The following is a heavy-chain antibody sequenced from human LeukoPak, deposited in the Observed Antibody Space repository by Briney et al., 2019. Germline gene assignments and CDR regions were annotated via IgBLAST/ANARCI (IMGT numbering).Heavy chain of an antibody. J-gene: IGHJ4*02. CDR1: GDSVSSNSAA. Sequence: SQTLSLTCALSGDSVSSNSAAWHWIRQSPSRGLEWLGRTYYRSKSYNDYAVSVKIRITINPDTSKNQFSLQLNSVTPEDTAVYYCASYYDSSGFDYWGQGTLVTVSS. V-gene: IGHV6-1*01. CDR2: TYYRSKSYN. D-gene: IGHD3-22*01. CDR3: ASYYDSSGFDY.